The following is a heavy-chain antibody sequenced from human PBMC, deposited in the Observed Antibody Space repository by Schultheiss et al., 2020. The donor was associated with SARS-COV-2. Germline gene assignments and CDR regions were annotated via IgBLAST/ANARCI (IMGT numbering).Heavy chain of an antibody. CDR2: VNNNGGS. V-gene: IGHV4-59*01. D-gene: IGHD3-3*01. CDR1: GGSISAYY. J-gene: IGHJ4*02. Sequence: SETLSLTCTVSGGSISAYYWGWIRQPPGKGLEWIGYVNNNGGSTYNPSLNSRVTISTDTSENHFSLRLSSVTAADTAVYYCARGLPYDYWSGPYLDYWGQGTLVTVS. CDR3: ARGLPYDYWSGPYLDY.